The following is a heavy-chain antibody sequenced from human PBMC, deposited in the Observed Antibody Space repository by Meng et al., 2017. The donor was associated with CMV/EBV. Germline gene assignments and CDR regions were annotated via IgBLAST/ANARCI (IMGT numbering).Heavy chain of an antibody. V-gene: IGHV4-61*02. J-gene: IGHJ5*02. CDR1: GGSISSGSYY. CDR3: ARATGWFDP. CDR2: IYTSGST. Sequence: QVQLQESGPGLVXPXXXXXLTCTVSGGSISSGSYYWSWIRQPAGKGLEWIGRIYTSGSTNYNPSLKSRVTISVDTSKNQFSLKLSSVTAADTAVYYCARATGWFDPWGQGTLVTVSS. D-gene: IGHD1-14*01.